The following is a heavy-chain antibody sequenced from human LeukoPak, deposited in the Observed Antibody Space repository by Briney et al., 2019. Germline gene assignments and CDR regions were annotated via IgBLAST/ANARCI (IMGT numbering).Heavy chain of an antibody. J-gene: IGHJ3*02. D-gene: IGHD6-25*01. CDR3: AKGQLVAAILWAFDI. V-gene: IGHV3-30*04. CDR2: ISYDGSNK. CDR1: GFTFSSYA. Sequence: GRSLRLSCAASGFTFSSYAMHWVRQAPGRGLEWVAVISYDGSNKYYADSVKGRFTISRDNSKNTLYLQMNSLRAEDTAVYYCAKGQLVAAILWAFDIWGQGTMVTVSS.